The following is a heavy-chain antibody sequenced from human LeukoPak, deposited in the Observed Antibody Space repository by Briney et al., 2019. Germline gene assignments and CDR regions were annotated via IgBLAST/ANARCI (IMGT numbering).Heavy chain of an antibody. CDR3: ARAHRRSDYYYYYMDV. J-gene: IGHJ6*03. V-gene: IGHV3-30*02. Sequence: GGSLRLSCAASGFTFSSYGMHWVRQAPGKGLEWVAFIRYDGSNKYYADSVKGRFTISRDNSKNTLYLQMNSLRAEDTAVYYCARAHRRSDYYYYYMDVWDKGTTVTISS. CDR2: IRYDGSNK. D-gene: IGHD3-3*01. CDR1: GFTFSSYG.